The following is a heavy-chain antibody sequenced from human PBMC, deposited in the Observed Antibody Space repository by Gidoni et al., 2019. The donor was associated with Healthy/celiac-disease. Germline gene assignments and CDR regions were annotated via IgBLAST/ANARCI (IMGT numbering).Heavy chain of an antibody. CDR2: IYYSGST. Sequence: QVQLQESGPGLVKPSEPLSLTCTVSGGSISSYYWSWIRQPPGKGLEWIGYIYYSGSTNYNPSLKSRVTISVDTSKNQFSLKLSSVTAADTAVYYCARATYYDFWSGDHNWFDPWGQGTLVTVSS. V-gene: IGHV4-59*01. J-gene: IGHJ5*02. CDR1: GGSISSYY. CDR3: ARATYYDFWSGDHNWFDP. D-gene: IGHD3-3*01.